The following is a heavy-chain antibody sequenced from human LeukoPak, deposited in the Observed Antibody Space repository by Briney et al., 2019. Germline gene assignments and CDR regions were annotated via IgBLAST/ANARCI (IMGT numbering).Heavy chain of an antibody. D-gene: IGHD5-24*01. CDR2: INAGNGNT. CDR1: GYTLTSYA. J-gene: IGHJ3*02. CDR3: ARDRDGYNSGDAFDI. Sequence: ASVKVSCKASGYTLTSYAMHWVRQAPGQRLEWMGWINAGNGNTKYSQKFQGRVTITRDTSASTAYMELSSLRSEDTAVYYCARDRDGYNSGDAFDIWGQGTMVTVSS. V-gene: IGHV1-3*01.